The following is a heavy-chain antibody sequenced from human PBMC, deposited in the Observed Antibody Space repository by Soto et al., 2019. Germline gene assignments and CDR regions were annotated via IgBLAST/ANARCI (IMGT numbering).Heavy chain of an antibody. CDR2: IKQDGSEK. CDR1: GFTFSSYW. Sequence: PGGSLRLSCAASGFTFSSYWMSWVRQAPGKGLEWVANIKQDGSEKYYVDSVKGRFTISRDNAKNSLYLQMNSLRAEDTAVYYCARIQLVPAAIFYYYGMDVWGQGTTVTVSS. D-gene: IGHD2-2*01. CDR3: ARIQLVPAAIFYYYGMDV. V-gene: IGHV3-7*01. J-gene: IGHJ6*02.